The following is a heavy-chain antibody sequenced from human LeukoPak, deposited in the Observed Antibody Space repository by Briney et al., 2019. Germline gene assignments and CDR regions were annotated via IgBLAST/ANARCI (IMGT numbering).Heavy chain of an antibody. V-gene: IGHV4-39*01. CDR2: IYYSGST. CDR1: GGSISSSSYY. J-gene: IGHJ5*01. CDR3: ARQQAVAGTGYWFDS. D-gene: IGHD6-19*01. Sequence: SETLSLTCTVSGGSISSSSYYWGWIRQPPGKGLEWIGSIYYSGSTYYNPSLKSRVTISVDTSKNQFSLKLSSVTAADTAVYYCARQQAVAGTGYWFDSWGQGTLVTVSS.